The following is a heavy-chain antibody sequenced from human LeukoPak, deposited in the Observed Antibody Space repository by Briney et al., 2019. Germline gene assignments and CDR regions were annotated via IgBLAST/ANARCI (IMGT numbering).Heavy chain of an antibody. CDR3: ARGPLGYCSTGSCAFDV. D-gene: IGHD2-15*01. CDR1: GFTFSRYW. CDR2: IKQDGSEE. V-gene: IGHV3-7*01. Sequence: TGGSLRLSCAVSGFTFSRYWMSWVRQAPGEGPEWVANIKQDGSEEYYVDSVKGRFTISRDNAMESLYLQMNSLRAEDTAVYYCARGPLGYCSTGSCAFDVWGQGTMVIVSS. J-gene: IGHJ3*01.